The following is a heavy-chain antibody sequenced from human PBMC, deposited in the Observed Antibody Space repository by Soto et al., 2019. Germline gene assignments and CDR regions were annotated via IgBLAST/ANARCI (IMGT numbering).Heavy chain of an antibody. Sequence: SGVSLRLSRSSSVCTFLTYVFNDPLQASVNCPQSLSGINSDGTISSYEDSVKGRFTISRDNARNTLSLQMNSMRADDTAVYYCARLSGDNSASFYYGLEAWGQGHTL. CDR1: VCTFLTYV. CDR2: INSDGTIS. J-gene: IGHJ6*02. D-gene: IGHD1-20*01. CDR3: ARLSGDNSASFYYGLEA. V-gene: IGHV3-74*01.